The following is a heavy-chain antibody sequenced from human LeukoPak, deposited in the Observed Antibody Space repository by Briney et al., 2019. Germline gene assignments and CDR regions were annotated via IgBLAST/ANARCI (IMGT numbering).Heavy chain of an antibody. V-gene: IGHV4-61*01. CDR3: ARDLTPIVGATHFDY. D-gene: IGHD1-26*01. Sequence: SETLSLTCTVSGGSVSSGSYYWSWIRQPPGKGLEWIGYIYYSGSTNYNPSLKSRVTISVDTSKNQFSLKLRSVTAADTAVYYCARDLTPIVGATHFDYWGQGTLVTVSS. J-gene: IGHJ4*02. CDR1: GGSVSSGSYY. CDR2: IYYSGST.